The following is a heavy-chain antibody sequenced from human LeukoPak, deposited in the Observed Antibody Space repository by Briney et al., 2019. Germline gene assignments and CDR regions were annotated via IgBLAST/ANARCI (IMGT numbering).Heavy chain of an antibody. CDR3: ARGQYYFGTGFDKGVFDY. D-gene: IGHD3/OR15-3a*01. J-gene: IGHJ4*02. V-gene: IGHV3-30*04. Sequence: PGRSLRLSCAASGFTFSSYAMHWVRQAPGKGLEWVAVISYDGSNKYYADSVKGRFTISRDNSKNTLYLQMNSLRAEDTAVYYCARGQYYFGTGFDKGVFDYWGQGTLVTVSS. CDR1: GFTFSSYA. CDR2: ISYDGSNK.